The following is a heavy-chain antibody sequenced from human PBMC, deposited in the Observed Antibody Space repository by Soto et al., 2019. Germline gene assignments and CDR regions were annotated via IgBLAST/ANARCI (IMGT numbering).Heavy chain of an antibody. CDR3: ARDAQPRSSWTRPRYFDY. CDR2: INPSGGSI. CDR1: GYTFTSYY. V-gene: IGHV1-46*01. J-gene: IGHJ4*02. Sequence: ASVKVSCKASGYTFTSYYMHWVRQAPGQGLEWMGIINPSGGSISYAQKFQGRVTMTRDTSTSTVYMELSSLRSEDTAVYYCARDAQPRSSWTRPRYFDYWGQGTLVTVSS. D-gene: IGHD2-15*01.